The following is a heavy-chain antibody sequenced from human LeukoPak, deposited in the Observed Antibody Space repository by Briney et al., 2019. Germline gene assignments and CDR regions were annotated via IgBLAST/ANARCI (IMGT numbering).Heavy chain of an antibody. CDR1: GFTFSSYW. V-gene: IGHV3-7*01. Sequence: GGSLRLSCAASGFTFSSYWMSWVRQAPGKGLEWVANIKQDGSEKYYVDSVKGRFTISRDNAKNSLYLQMNSLRAEDTAVYYCARDDRYYDSSGYSDYWGQGTLVTVSS. CDR3: ARDDRYYDSSGYSDY. J-gene: IGHJ4*02. CDR2: IKQDGSEK. D-gene: IGHD3-22*01.